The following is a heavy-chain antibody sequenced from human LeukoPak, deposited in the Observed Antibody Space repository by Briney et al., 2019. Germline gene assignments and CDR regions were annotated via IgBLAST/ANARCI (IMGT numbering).Heavy chain of an antibody. V-gene: IGHV3-21*01. D-gene: IGHD5-18*01. CDR3: ARDGGYSYGYPLDY. Sequence: GGSLRLSCAASGFTFSSYSMNWLRQAPGQGLEWVSSISSSSSYIYYADSVKGRFTISRDNAKNSLYLQMNSLRAEDTAVYYCARDGGYSYGYPLDYWGQGTLVTVSS. J-gene: IGHJ4*02. CDR2: ISSSSSYI. CDR1: GFTFSSYS.